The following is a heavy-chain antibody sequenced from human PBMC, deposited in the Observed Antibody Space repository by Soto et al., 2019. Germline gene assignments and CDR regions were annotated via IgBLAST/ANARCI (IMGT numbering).Heavy chain of an antibody. CDR2: IYYSGST. D-gene: IGHD6-13*01. V-gene: IGHV4-59*01. Sequence: ETLSLTCTVSGGSISSYYWSWIRQPPGKGLEWIGYIYYSGSTNYNPSLKSRVTISVDTSKNQFSLKLSSVTAADTAVYYCAYSSSWYLLDYWGQGTLVTVSS. CDR1: GGSISSYY. CDR3: AYSSSWYLLDY. J-gene: IGHJ4*02.